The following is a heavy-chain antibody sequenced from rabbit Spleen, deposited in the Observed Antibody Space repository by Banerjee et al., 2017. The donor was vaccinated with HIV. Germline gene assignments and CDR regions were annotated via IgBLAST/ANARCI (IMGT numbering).Heavy chain of an antibody. Sequence: QEQLEESGGDLVKPGASLTLTCKASGLDLSSRYWICWVRQAPGKGLEWIACIDVAKYGTTYYTSWAKGRFTISKTSSTTVTLHMTSLTVADTATYFCARDAAGREDFNLWAQAPWSPS. CDR3: ARDAAGREDFNL. V-gene: IGHV1S45*01. D-gene: IGHD4-2*01. CDR1: GLDLSSRYW. J-gene: IGHJ4*01. CDR2: IDVAKYGTT.